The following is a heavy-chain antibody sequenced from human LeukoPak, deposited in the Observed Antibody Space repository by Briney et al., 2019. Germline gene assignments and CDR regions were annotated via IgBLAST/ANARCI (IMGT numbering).Heavy chain of an antibody. CDR3: AKSVYTIIAVTEGATNWFDP. CDR1: GYTFTSYY. Sequence: ASVKVSCKASGYTFTSYYMHWVRQAPGQGLEWMGIINPSGGSTSYAQKFQGRVTMTRDMSTSTVYMELSSLRSEGTAVYYCAKSVYTIIAVTEGATNWFDPWGEGTLVTVSS. CDR2: INPSGGST. J-gene: IGHJ5*02. D-gene: IGHD6-19*01. V-gene: IGHV1-46*01.